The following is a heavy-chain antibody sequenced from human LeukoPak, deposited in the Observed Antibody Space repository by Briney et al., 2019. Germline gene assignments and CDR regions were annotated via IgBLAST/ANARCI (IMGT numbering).Heavy chain of an antibody. D-gene: IGHD5-12*01. CDR3: ARRMASYSAFDI. CDR1: GFTFSSYA. J-gene: IGHJ3*02. Sequence: GGSLRLSCAASGFTFSSYAMSWVRQAPGKGLEWVSAISGSGGSTYYADSVKGRFTISRDNSKNTLSLQMNSLRAEDTAVFYCARRMASYSAFDIWGQGTMVTVSS. V-gene: IGHV3-23*01. CDR2: ISGSGGST.